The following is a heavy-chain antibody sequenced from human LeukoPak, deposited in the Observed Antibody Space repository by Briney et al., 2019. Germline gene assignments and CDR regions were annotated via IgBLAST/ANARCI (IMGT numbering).Heavy chain of an antibody. CDR3: ARADCSSSTCYLRRSWFDP. J-gene: IGHJ5*02. V-gene: IGHV3-21*01. CDR2: ISTRSRYI. CDR1: GFPLSNYD. D-gene: IGHD2-2*01. Sequence: SGGSLRLSCAASGFPLSNYDMNWVRQAPGKGLEWVSSISTRSRYIYYKDSVRGRFTISRDDAKNSLYLEMNSLRADDTAVYYCARADCSSSTCYLRRSWFDPWGQGTLVTVSS.